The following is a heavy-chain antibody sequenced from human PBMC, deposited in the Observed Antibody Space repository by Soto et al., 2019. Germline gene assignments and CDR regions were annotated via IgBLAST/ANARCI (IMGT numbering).Heavy chain of an antibody. J-gene: IGHJ2*01. V-gene: IGHV1-69*01. Sequence: QVQLVQSGAEVKKPGSSVKVSCKASGGAFSSYAISWVRQAPGQGLEWMGGNLPLFNSSNYAQKFQDRVTMAVDEPTSTAYMDISNLTSEDPAVHYCARRRLGCGSWYFDLWGRGTLFTVSS. D-gene: IGHD5-18*01. CDR3: ARRRLGCGSWYFDL. CDR1: GGAFSSYA. CDR2: NLPLFNSS.